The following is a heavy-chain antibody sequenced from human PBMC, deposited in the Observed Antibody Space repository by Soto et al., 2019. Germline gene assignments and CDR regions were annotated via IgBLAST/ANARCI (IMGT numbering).Heavy chain of an antibody. CDR1: GYTFTSYD. V-gene: IGHV1-8*01. CDR3: ARGYYYDSSGLFGY. J-gene: IGHJ1*01. Sequence: QVQLVQSGAEVKKPGASVKVSCKASGYTFTSYDINWVRQAPGQGLEWMGWMNPNSGNTGYAQKFQGRVTMTRNTSISTAYMELGSLSSEDTAVYCCARGYYYDSSGLFGYWGQGTLVTVSS. D-gene: IGHD3-22*01. CDR2: MNPNSGNT.